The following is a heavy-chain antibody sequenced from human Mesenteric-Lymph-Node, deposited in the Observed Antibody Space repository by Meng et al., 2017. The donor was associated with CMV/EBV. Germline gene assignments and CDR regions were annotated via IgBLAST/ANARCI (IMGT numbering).Heavy chain of an antibody. CDR1: GFTFSRYS. CDR3: AREGIAAAVFDY. J-gene: IGHJ4*02. V-gene: IGHV3-21*01. CDR2: ISRSSSYI. D-gene: IGHD6-13*01. Sequence: GGSLRLSCAASGFTFSRYSMNWVRQAPGKGLEWVSSISRSSSYIYYADSVKGRFTISRDNAKNSLYLQMNSLRAEDTAVYYCAREGIAAAVFDYWGQGTLVTV.